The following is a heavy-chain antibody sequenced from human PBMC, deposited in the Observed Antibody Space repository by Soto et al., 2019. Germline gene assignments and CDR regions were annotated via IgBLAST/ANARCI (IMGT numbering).Heavy chain of an antibody. V-gene: IGHV3-64*01. CDR2: ISSNGGST. CDR1: GFTFNSYA. J-gene: IGHJ4*02. Sequence: GGSLGLSCAASGFTFNSYAMHWVRQAPGKGLEYVSAISSNGGSTYYANSVKGRFTISRDNSKNTLYLQMGSLRAEDMAVYYCARVGRITGTFDYWGQGTLVTVSS. CDR3: ARVGRITGTFDY. D-gene: IGHD1-20*01.